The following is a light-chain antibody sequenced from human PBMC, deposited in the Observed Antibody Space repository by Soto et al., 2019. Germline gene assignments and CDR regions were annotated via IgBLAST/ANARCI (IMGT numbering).Light chain of an antibody. V-gene: IGKV1-17*03. CDR1: QGITTF. J-gene: IGKJ2*01. Sequence: DIQMTQSPSVVSASVGDTVTVTCRASQGITTFLAWFRQRPGRVPERLIYGASSLQSGVPSRFSGRGSGTEFTLTISSLQPVDFGTYYCLQHNSYPYTFGRGTRLE. CDR2: GAS. CDR3: LQHNSYPYT.